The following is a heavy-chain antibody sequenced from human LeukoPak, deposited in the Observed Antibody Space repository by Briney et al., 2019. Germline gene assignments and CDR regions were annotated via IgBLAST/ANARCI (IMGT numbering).Heavy chain of an antibody. D-gene: IGHD3-10*01. CDR2: IGAYNGNT. CDR3: VRNGSYYGDAFDI. CDR1: GYTFTSDG. J-gene: IGHJ3*02. V-gene: IGHV1-18*01. Sequence: EASVKVSCKASGYTFTSDGISWVRQAPGQGLEWMGWIGAYNGNTNYEQKLQGRVTMTTDTSTTTAYMELGSLRSDDTAVYYCVRNGSYYGDAFDIWGHGTMVTVSS.